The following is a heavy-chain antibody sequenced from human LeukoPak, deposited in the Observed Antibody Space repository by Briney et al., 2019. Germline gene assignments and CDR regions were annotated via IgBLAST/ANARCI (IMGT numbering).Heavy chain of an antibody. Sequence: GGSLRLSCAASGFTFSSYAMHWVRQAPGKGLEWVAVISYDGSNKYYADSVKGRLTISRDNSKNTLYLQMNSLRAEDTAVYYCARDLPHGGLDYWGQGTLVTVSS. CDR2: ISYDGSNK. CDR1: GFTFSSYA. CDR3: ARDLPHGGLDY. D-gene: IGHD3-3*01. V-gene: IGHV3-30-3*01. J-gene: IGHJ4*02.